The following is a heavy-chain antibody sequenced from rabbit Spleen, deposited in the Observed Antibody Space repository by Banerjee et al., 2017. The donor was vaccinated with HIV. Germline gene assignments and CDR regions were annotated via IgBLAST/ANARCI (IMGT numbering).Heavy chain of an antibody. CDR1: GFSFSSSYD. CDR3: ARETSSGWGVVSYYFNL. Sequence: QEQLVESGGDLVKPEGSLTLTCTASGFSFSSSYDMCWVRQAPGKGLEWIGCLYAGSTAINDYATWAEGRLTISKTSSTTVTLQMTSLTAADTATYFCARETSSGWGVVSYYFNLWGQGTLVTV. J-gene: IGHJ4*01. D-gene: IGHD4-1*01. V-gene: IGHV1S45*01. CDR2: LYAGSTAIN.